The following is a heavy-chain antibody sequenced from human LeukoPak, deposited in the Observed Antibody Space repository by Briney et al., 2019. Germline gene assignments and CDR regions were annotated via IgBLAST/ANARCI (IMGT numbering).Heavy chain of an antibody. D-gene: IGHD2-2*01. CDR2: IYYSGST. V-gene: IGHV4-39*01. CDR1: GGTISSSSYL. CDR3: ARGRREYCTSTSCYYYFDY. J-gene: IGHJ4*02. Sequence: SETLSLTCTVSGGTISSSSYLWGWIRQPPGKGLEWIGSIYYSGSTYYNPSLKSRVTMSVDTSKNQVSLKLRSVTAADTAVYYCARGRREYCTSTSCYYYFDYWGQGTLVTVSS.